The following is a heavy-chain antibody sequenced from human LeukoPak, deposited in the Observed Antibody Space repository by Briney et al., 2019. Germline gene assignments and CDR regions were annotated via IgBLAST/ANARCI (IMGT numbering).Heavy chain of an antibody. CDR2: INPNSGGT. CDR1: GYTFTGYY. CDR3: ARGGEVAGTIDY. Sequence: ASVKVSCKSSGYTFTGYYMHWVRQAPGRGLEGMGWINPNSGGTNYAQRFQGRVTMTRDTSIRTAYMELGRLRSDDTAVYYCARGGEVAGTIDYWGQGTLVTVSS. V-gene: IGHV1-2*02. J-gene: IGHJ4*02. D-gene: IGHD6-19*01.